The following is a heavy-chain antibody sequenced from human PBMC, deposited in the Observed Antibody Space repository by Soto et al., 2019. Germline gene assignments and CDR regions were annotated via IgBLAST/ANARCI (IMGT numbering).Heavy chain of an antibody. Sequence: GASVKVSCKAFGYTFTTYAIHWVRQAPGQSLEWMGWINTDNGNTYYSQKMQARVTITRGTSASTAYMELSRLRSEDTAVYYCARSRVRGGYYFDYWGQGALVTVSS. CDR2: INTDNGNT. V-gene: IGHV1-3*04. J-gene: IGHJ4*02. CDR1: GYTFTTYA. CDR3: ARSRVRGGYYFDY. D-gene: IGHD3-16*01.